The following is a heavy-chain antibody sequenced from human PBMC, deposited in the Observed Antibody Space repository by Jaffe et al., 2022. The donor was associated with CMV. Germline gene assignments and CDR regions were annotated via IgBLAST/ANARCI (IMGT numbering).Heavy chain of an antibody. CDR1: GFTFSSYS. D-gene: IGHD5-12*01. CDR3: ARIVEMATIIDAFDI. J-gene: IGHJ3*02. CDR2: ISSSSSYI. V-gene: IGHV3-21*01. Sequence: EVQLVESGGGLVKPGGSLRLSCAASGFTFSSYSMNWVRQAPGKGLEWVSSISSSSSYIYYADSVKGRFTISRDNAKNSLYLQMNSLRAEDTAVYYCARIVEMATIIDAFDIWGQGTMVTVSS.